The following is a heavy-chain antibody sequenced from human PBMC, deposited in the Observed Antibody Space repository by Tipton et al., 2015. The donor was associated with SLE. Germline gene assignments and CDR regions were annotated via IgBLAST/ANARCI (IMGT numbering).Heavy chain of an antibody. D-gene: IGHD2-2*01. CDR2: INPSGGTI. J-gene: IGHJ6*03. CDR3: ARDLGKYCSSTSCYRVDYYYYMDV. V-gene: IGHV1-46*01. Sequence: QLVQSGAEVKKPGASVKVSCKTSGCTFTNYFIHWVRQAPGQGLEWVGMINPSGGTITYAQKFQGRVTVTRDTSTSTVYMELSSLRSEDTAAYYCARDLGKYCSSTSCYRVDYYYYMDVWGKGTTVTVSS. CDR1: GCTFTNYF.